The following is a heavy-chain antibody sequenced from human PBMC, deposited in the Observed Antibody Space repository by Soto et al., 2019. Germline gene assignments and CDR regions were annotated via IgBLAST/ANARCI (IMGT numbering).Heavy chain of an antibody. CDR3: ARSWAVRNYGDSGVDYYYMDV. D-gene: IGHD4-17*01. J-gene: IGHJ6*03. Sequence: ASVKVSCKASGYTFTSYGISWVRQAPGQGLEWMGWISAYNGNTNYAQKLQGRVTMTTDTSTSTAYMELRSLRSDDTAVYYCARSWAVRNYGDSGVDYYYMDVWGKGTTVTVSS. V-gene: IGHV1-18*01. CDR1: GYTFTSYG. CDR2: ISAYNGNT.